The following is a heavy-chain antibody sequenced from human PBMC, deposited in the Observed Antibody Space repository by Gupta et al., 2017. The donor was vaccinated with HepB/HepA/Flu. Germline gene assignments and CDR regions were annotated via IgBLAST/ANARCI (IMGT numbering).Heavy chain of an antibody. CDR3: ARGINAGVDI. CDR1: GYTFTNLD. V-gene: IGHV1-8*01. J-gene: IGHJ6*02. Sequence: QVQLVQSGAELKKPGASVKVSCQASGYTFTNLDINWVRQAPGQGPEWMGWMNPKSGCTAYAQRFQDRVTMTRDTSISTAYMELSSLTSEDTAIYYCARGINAGVDIWGQGTTVLVSS. CDR2: MNPKSGCT.